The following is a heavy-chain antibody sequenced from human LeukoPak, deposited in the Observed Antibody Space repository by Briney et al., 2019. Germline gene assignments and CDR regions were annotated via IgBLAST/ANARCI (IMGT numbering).Heavy chain of an antibody. CDR3: TTDYWDSFEVNVWYYYGMDV. D-gene: IGHD1-26*01. CDR1: GFTFSNAW. J-gene: IGHJ6*02. CDR2: IKSKTDGGTT. V-gene: IGHV3-15*01. Sequence: GGSLRLSCAASGFTFSNAWMSWVRQAPGKGLEWVGRIKSKTDGGTTDYAAPVKGRFTISRDDSKNTLYLQMNSLKTEDTAVYYCTTDYWDSFEVNVWYYYGMDVWGQGTTVTVSS.